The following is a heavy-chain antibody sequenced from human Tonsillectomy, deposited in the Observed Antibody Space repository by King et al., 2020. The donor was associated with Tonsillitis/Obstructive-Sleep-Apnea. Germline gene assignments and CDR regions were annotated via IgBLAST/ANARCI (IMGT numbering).Heavy chain of an antibody. CDR2: INHSGST. CDR3: ARGVSTVSAIRWFDP. D-gene: IGHD4-11*01. V-gene: IGHV4-34*01. CDR1: GGSFSGYY. J-gene: IGHJ5*02. Sequence: VQLQQWGAGLLKPSETLSLPCAVYGGSFSGYYWSWIRQPPGKGLEWIGEINHSGSTNYNPSLKSRVTISVDTSKNQFSLKLTSVTAADTAVYYCARGVSTVSAIRWFDPWGQGTLVTVSS.